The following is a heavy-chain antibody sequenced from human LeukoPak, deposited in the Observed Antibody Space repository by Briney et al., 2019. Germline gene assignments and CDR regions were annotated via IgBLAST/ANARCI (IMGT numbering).Heavy chain of an antibody. CDR2: IYYSGST. CDR3: ARAQLYYGSGSYSDY. Sequence: NTSETLSLTCTVSGGSISSGGYYWSWIRQHPGKGLEWIGYIYYSGSTYYNPSLKSRVTISVDTSKNQFSLKLSSVTAADTAVYYCARAQLYYGSGSYSDYWGQGTLVTVSS. D-gene: IGHD3-10*01. V-gene: IGHV4-31*03. CDR1: GGSISSGGYY. J-gene: IGHJ4*02.